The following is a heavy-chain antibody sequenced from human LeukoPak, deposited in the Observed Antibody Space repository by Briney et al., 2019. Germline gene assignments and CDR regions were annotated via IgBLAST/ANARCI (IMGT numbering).Heavy chain of an antibody. CDR3: AGGPFCTSTRCQSFFDY. V-gene: IGHV3-7*01. J-gene: IGHJ4*02. CDR1: GFTFSDYW. Sequence: GGSLRLSCAASGFTFSDYWITWIRQAPGKGLEWVANIKQDGSERYYVDSVTGRFSISRDNARNSVFLQMYSLRVEDTAVYYCAGGPFCTSTRCQSFFDYWGQGALVTVSS. CDR2: IKQDGSER. D-gene: IGHD2-2*01.